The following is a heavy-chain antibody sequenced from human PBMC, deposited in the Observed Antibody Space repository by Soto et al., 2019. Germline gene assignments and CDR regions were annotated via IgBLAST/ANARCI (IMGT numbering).Heavy chain of an antibody. V-gene: IGHV2-5*02. CDR2: IYWDDDK. D-gene: IGHD2-21*02. J-gene: IGHJ6*02. CDR1: GFSLRTTGVG. CDR3: VQSRCGGDCLQSYSSHSYYGLDV. Sequence: QITLKESGPTLVKPTQTLTLTCSFSGFSLRTTGVGVGWIRQPPGKALEWLALIYWDDDKRYNPSLNSRLTITKDTSKNQVVLPMTNLDPVDTATYYCVQSRCGGDCLQSYSSHSYYGLDVWGQGTTVTVSS.